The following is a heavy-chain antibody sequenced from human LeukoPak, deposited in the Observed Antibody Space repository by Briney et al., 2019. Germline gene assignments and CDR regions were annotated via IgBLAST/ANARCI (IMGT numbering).Heavy chain of an antibody. D-gene: IGHD3-10*01. V-gene: IGHV3-73*01. Sequence: PGGSLRLSCAASGFPFSGSAMHWVRQASGKGLEWVGRIRSKANSYATAYAASVKGRFTISRDDSKNTAYLQMNSLKTEDTAVYYCTSYFSGTGGYWGQGTLVTVSS. CDR2: IRSKANSYAT. CDR1: GFPFSGSA. CDR3: TSYFSGTGGY. J-gene: IGHJ4*02.